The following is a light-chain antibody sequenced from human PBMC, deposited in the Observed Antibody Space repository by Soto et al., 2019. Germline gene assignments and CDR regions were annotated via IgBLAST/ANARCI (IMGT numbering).Light chain of an antibody. CDR2: AAS. CDR1: QRISTY. Sequence: DIQMTKSPSTLSAGVGDRVTITCRASQRISTYLNWYQQKPGKAPTLLIYAASSLKSGVPSRFSGGGSGTDFTLTINPLQPEDFATYFCQQCYSSPRTFGQGTKVEIK. CDR3: QQCYSSPRT. V-gene: IGKV1-39*01. J-gene: IGKJ1*01.